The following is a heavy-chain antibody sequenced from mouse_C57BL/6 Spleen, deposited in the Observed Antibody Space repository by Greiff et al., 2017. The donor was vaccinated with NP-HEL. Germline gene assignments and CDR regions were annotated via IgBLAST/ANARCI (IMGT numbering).Heavy chain of an antibody. J-gene: IGHJ4*01. V-gene: IGHV1-31*01. CDR1: GYSFTGYY. CDR3: AGSGDAMDY. CDR2: IYPYNGVS. D-gene: IGHD3-2*02. Sequence: EVKVEESGPELVKPGASVKISCKASGYSFTGYYMHWVKQSHGNILDWIGYIYPYNGVSSYNQKFKGQATLTVDKSSSTAYMELRILTSEDPAVYYCAGSGDAMDYRGPGTSVTVSS.